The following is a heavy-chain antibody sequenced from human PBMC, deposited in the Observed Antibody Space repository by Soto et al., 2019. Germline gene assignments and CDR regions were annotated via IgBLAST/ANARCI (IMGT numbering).Heavy chain of an antibody. D-gene: IGHD6-19*01. Sequence: EVQLLESGGGLVQPGGSLRLSCAASGFTFSSYAMSWVRQAPGKGLEWVSAISGSGGSTYYADSVKGRFTISRDNSKNTLYRQVNSLRAEDTAVYYCAKARLAVAGASHFDYWGQGTLVTVSS. J-gene: IGHJ4*02. CDR2: ISGSGGST. CDR1: GFTFSSYA. CDR3: AKARLAVAGASHFDY. V-gene: IGHV3-23*01.